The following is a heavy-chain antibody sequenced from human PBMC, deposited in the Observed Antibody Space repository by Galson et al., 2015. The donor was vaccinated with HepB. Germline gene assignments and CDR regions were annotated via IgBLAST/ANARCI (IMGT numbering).Heavy chain of an antibody. CDR3: ARHCSSTSCYGNWFDP. D-gene: IGHD2-2*01. J-gene: IGHJ5*02. V-gene: IGHV5-10-1*01. Sequence: QSGAEVKKPGESLRISCKGSGYSFTSYWISWVRQMPGKGLEWMGRIDPSDSYTNYSPSFQGHATISADKSISTAYLQWSSLKASDTAMYYCARHCSSTSCYGNWFDPWGQGTLVTVSS. CDR1: GYSFTSYW. CDR2: IDPSDSYT.